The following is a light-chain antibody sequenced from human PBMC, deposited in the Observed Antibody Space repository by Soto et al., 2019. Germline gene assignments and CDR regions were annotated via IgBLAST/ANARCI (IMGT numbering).Light chain of an antibody. CDR2: DVF. CDR1: SSDIGGYAY. Sequence: QSALTQPPSASGSPGQSVTISCSGTSSDIGGYAYVSWYQQHPGKAPKLIIYDVFKRPSGVPDRFSGSKSGNTASLTVSGRQAEDEADYYCTSYAGSNNVCVFGTGTKLTVL. V-gene: IGLV2-8*01. J-gene: IGLJ1*01. CDR3: TSYAGSNNVCV.